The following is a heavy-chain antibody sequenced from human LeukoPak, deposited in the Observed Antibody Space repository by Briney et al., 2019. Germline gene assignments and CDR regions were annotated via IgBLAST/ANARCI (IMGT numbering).Heavy chain of an antibody. V-gene: IGHV5-51*01. J-gene: IGHJ4*02. CDR1: GYSFSSYW. Sequence: GESLKISCKGSGYSFSSYWIGWVRQMPGKGLEWMGIIYPGDSDTRYSPSFQGQVTISADKSISTAYLQWSSLRASDTAMYYCVRPVNYGDHGDYWGQGTLVTASS. D-gene: IGHD4-17*01. CDR3: VRPVNYGDHGDY. CDR2: IYPGDSDT.